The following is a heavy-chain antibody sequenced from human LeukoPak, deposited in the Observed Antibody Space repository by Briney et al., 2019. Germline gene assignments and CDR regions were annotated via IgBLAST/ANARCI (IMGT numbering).Heavy chain of an antibody. CDR2: INHSGST. J-gene: IGHJ4*02. D-gene: IGHD3-3*01. CDR1: GGSFSGYY. V-gene: IGHV4-34*01. Sequence: SETLSLTCAVYGGSFSGYYWSWIRQPPGKGLEWIGEINHSGSTNYNPSLKSRVTIPVDTSKNQFSLKLSSVTAADTAVYYCARAVRFWSGYYSRYFDYWGQGTLVTVSS. CDR3: ARAVRFWSGYYSRYFDY.